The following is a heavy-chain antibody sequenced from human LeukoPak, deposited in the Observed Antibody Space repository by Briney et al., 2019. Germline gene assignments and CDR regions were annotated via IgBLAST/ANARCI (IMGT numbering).Heavy chain of an antibody. J-gene: IGHJ4*02. D-gene: IGHD3-10*01. CDR2: IYHSGST. CDR3: ARIITMIRGERSGYFAS. Sequence: SGTLSLTCAVSGYGISSDYYWGWIRQPPGKGLEWMASIYHSGSTYYNPSLKNRVTISVDTSKSQLSLELISVTAADTAVYYCARIITMIRGERSGYFASWGQGTLVTVSS. V-gene: IGHV4-38-2*01. CDR1: GYGISSDYY.